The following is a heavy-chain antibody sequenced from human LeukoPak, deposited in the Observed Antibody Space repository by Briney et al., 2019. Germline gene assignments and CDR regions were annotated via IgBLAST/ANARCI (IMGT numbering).Heavy chain of an antibody. V-gene: IGHV3-7*04. CDR3: ARAVAAADSY. CDR2: INQDGSQK. D-gene: IGHD6-13*01. Sequence: GGSPRLSCAASGVTSSGYWTNWARQAPGEGLGRVANINQDGSQKHYVDSVKGRFTISRDNVKNSVYLQMNSLRAEDTAVYSCARAVAAADSYWGRGTLVTVSS. J-gene: IGHJ4*02. CDR1: GVTSSGYW.